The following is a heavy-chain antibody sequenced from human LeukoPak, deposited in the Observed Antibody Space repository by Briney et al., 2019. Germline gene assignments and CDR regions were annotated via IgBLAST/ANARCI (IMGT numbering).Heavy chain of an antibody. CDR1: GGSISSSSYY. CDR2: IYYSGST. Sequence: SETLSLTCTVSGGSISSSSYYWGWIRQPPGKGLEWIGYIYYSGSTNYNPSLKSRVTISVDTSKNQFSLKLSSVTAADTAIYYCTRAPYNSKYYITDWGRGTLVTVSS. J-gene: IGHJ4*02. V-gene: IGHV4-61*05. D-gene: IGHD4-11*01. CDR3: TRAPYNSKYYITD.